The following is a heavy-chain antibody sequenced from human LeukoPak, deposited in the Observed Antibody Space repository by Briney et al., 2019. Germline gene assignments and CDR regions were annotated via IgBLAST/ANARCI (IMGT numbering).Heavy chain of an antibody. D-gene: IGHD1-26*01. Sequence: ASVKVSCKASGGTFSSYAISWVRQAPGQGLEWMGGIIPIFGTANYAQKFQGRVTITADEPTSTAYMELSSLRSEDTAVYYCAKEGGSYSREEPQLDYWGQGTLVTVSS. CDR2: IIPIFGTA. CDR1: GGTFSSYA. V-gene: IGHV1-69*13. CDR3: AKEGGSYSREEPQLDY. J-gene: IGHJ4*02.